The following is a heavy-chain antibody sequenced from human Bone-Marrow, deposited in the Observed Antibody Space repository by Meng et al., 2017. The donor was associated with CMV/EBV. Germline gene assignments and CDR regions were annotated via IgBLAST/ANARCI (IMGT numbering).Heavy chain of an antibody. Sequence: QVQSGQSGAEVKKPGASEKVSCKASGYTLTDYYIHWVRQAPGQWLEWMGWINPSDDTNYAQNFQGRVTMTRDMSINTVYMELSRLTSDDTAVYYCARGEGLLGDWFDPWGQGTLVTVSS. CDR2: INPSDDT. J-gene: IGHJ5*02. V-gene: IGHV1-2*02. CDR3: ARGEGLLGDWFDP. CDR1: GYTLTDYY. D-gene: IGHD2-8*02.